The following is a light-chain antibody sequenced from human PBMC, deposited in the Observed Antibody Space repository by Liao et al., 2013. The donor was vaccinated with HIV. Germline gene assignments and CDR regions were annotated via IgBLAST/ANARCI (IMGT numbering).Light chain of an antibody. Sequence: SYELTQPPSVSVSPGQTARITCSGDALPKQYAYWYQQKPGQAPVLLIYKDSERPSGIPERFSGSASGATATLTISRVEAGDEADYFCQVWDSSNDHPAFGGGTKVTVL. J-gene: IGLJ1*01. CDR2: KDS. CDR3: QVWDSSNDHPA. CDR1: ALPKQY. V-gene: IGLV3-25*02.